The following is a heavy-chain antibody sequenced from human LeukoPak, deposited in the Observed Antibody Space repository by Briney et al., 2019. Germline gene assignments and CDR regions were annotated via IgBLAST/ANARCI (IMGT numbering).Heavy chain of an antibody. CDR3: AKDQTSVFFGVDTTTDY. D-gene: IGHD3-3*01. CDR1: GFTFSSYA. J-gene: IGHJ4*02. V-gene: IGHV3-23*01. CDR2: ISGSGGST. Sequence: GGSLRLSCAASGFTFSSYAMTWVRQAPGKGLQWVSAISGSGGSTYYADSVKGRFTISRDNSKNTLYLQMNSLRAEDTAVYYCAKDQTSVFFGVDTTTDYWGQGTLVTVSS.